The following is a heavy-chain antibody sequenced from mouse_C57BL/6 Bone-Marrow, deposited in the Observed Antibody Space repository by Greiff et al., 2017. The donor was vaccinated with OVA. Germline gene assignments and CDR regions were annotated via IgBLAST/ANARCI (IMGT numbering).Heavy chain of an antibody. Sequence: QVQLKQPGAELVKPGASVKLSCKASGYTFTSYWMHWVKQRPGRGLEWIGRIDPNSGGTKYNEKFKSKATLTVDKPSSTAYMQLSSLTSEDSAVYYCARRGLYYYGSSHWYFDVWGTGTTVTVSS. V-gene: IGHV1-72*01. CDR3: ARRGLYYYGSSHWYFDV. CDR2: IDPNSGGT. D-gene: IGHD1-1*01. J-gene: IGHJ1*03. CDR1: GYTFTSYW.